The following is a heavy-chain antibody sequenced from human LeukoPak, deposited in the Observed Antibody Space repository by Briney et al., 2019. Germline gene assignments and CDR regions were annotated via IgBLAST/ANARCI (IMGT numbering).Heavy chain of an antibody. CDR2: INSDGINT. CDR3: ARDLGQYYDTSDNWFDP. Sequence: GGSLRLSCAASGFTFSNYWMHWVRQAPGKGLVWVSRINSDGINTSYADSVKGRFTISRDNAKNTLNLQMNSLRVEDTAVYYCARDLGQYYDTSDNWFDPWGQGTLVTASS. J-gene: IGHJ5*02. V-gene: IGHV3-74*01. D-gene: IGHD3-22*01. CDR1: GFTFSNYW.